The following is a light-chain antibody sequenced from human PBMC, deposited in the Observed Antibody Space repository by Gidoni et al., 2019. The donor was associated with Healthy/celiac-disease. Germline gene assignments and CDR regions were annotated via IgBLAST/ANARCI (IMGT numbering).Light chain of an antibody. CDR1: QSVSSY. J-gene: IGKJ4*01. Sequence: EIVLTQSPATLSLSPGERATLSCRDSQSVSSYLAWYQQNPGQAPSLLIYEASNRATGIPARFSGSGYGTDFTLTISSLEPEDFAVYYCQQRSNWPLTFXGXTKVEIK. CDR3: QQRSNWPLT. CDR2: EAS. V-gene: IGKV3-11*01.